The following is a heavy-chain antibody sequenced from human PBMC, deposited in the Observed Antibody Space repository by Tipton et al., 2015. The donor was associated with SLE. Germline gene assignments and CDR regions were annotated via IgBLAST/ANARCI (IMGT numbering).Heavy chain of an antibody. J-gene: IGHJ4*02. CDR3: ARGRPGSRAKGFDY. Sequence: QVQLVQSGAEVRKPGASVKVSCKASGYTFTSYDINWVRQATGQGLEWMGWMNPNSGNTGYAQKFQGRVAMTRNTSISTAYMELSSLRSEDTAVYYCARGRPGSRAKGFDYWGQGTLVTVSS. CDR1: GYTFTSYD. D-gene: IGHD3-10*01. V-gene: IGHV1-8*01. CDR2: MNPNSGNT.